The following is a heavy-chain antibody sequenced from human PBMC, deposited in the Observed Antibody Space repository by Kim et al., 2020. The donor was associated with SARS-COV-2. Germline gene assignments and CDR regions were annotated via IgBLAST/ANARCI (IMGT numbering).Heavy chain of an antibody. CDR3: AKDVCSSTSCPYFYYYGMDV. CDR2: ISAGGDNT. D-gene: IGHD2-2*01. V-gene: IGHV3-43*02. J-gene: IGHJ6*02. CDR1: GFRFNEYA. Sequence: GGSLRLSCAASGFRFNEYAMNWVRQAPGKGLEWVALISAGGDNTYYADSVRGRFTISRDNNRRTLYLEMNSLRTEDTAFYYCAKDVCSSTSCPYFYYYGMDVWGQGTTVILSS.